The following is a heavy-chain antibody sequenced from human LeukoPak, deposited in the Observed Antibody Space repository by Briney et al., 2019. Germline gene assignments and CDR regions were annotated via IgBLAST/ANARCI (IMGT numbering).Heavy chain of an antibody. CDR1: GFTFDDYG. CDR3: ARGGITIFGVVNYMDV. V-gene: IGHV3-20*04. D-gene: IGHD3-3*01. J-gene: IGHJ6*03. CDR2: INWNGGST. Sequence: GGSLRLSCEASGFTFDDYGMSWVRQAPGKGLEWVSGINWNGGSTGYADSVKGRFTISRENAKNSLYLQMNSLRAEDTALYYCARGGITIFGVVNYMDVWGKGTTVTVSS.